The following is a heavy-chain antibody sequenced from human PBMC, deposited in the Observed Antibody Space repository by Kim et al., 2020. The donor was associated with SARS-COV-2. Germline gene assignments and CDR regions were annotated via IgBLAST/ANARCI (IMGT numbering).Heavy chain of an antibody. Sequence: YYADSVKGRFNNSRDKAKNSLYVQRNSLRAEDTAVYVCARGDRLWVNIDYWGQGTLVTVSS. CDR3: ARGDRLWVNIDY. J-gene: IGHJ4*02. D-gene: IGHD5-18*01. V-gene: IGHV3-7*04.